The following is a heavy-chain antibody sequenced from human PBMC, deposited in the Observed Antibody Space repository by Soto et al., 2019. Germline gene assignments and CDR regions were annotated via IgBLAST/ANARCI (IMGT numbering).Heavy chain of an antibody. CDR2: ISYDGSNK. CDR1: GFTFSSYA. Sequence: GGSLRLSCAASGFTFSSYAMHWVRQAPGKGLEWVAVISYDGSNKYYADSVKGRFTISRDNSKNTLYLQMNSLRAEDTAVYYCARDGFTGYSYGLAYWGQGTLVTVSS. J-gene: IGHJ4*02. V-gene: IGHV3-30-3*01. CDR3: ARDGFTGYSYGLAY. D-gene: IGHD5-18*01.